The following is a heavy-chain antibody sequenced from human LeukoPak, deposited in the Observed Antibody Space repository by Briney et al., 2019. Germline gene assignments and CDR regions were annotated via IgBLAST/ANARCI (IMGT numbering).Heavy chain of an antibody. CDR1: GFTFSNAW. V-gene: IGHV3-15*01. CDR2: IKSKADGGTT. J-gene: IGHJ4*02. Sequence: PGGSLRLSCAASGFTFSNAWMSWVRQAPGKELERVGRIKSKADGGTTDYAAPVKGRFTISRDDSKNTLYLAMNSLRAEDTAVYYCARDNREQQLVPPTFDYWGQGTLVTVSS. CDR3: ARDNREQQLVPPTFDY. D-gene: IGHD6-13*01.